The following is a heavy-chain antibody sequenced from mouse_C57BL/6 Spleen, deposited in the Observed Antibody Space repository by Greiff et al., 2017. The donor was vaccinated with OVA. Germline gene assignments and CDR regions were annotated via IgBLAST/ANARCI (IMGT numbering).Heavy chain of an antibody. Sequence: VQLQQSGAELMKPGASVKLSCKATGYTFTGYWIEWVKQRPGHGLEWIGEILPGSGSTNYNEKFKGKATFTADTSSNTAYMQLSSLTTEDSAIYYCARSGFYYYGSSPYFDYWGQGTTLTVSS. J-gene: IGHJ2*01. CDR1: GYTFTGYW. D-gene: IGHD1-1*01. V-gene: IGHV1-9*01. CDR3: ARSGFYYYGSSPYFDY. CDR2: ILPGSGST.